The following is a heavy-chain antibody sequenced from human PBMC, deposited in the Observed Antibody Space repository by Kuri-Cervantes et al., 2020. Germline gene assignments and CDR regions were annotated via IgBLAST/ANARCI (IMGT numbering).Heavy chain of an antibody. V-gene: IGHV3-21*04. CDR1: GFTFSSYS. CDR3: ARDGLSAFDI. D-gene: IGHD5/OR15-5a*01. J-gene: IGHJ3*02. Sequence: GESLKISCAASGFTFSSYSMNWVRQAPGKGLEWVSSISSSSYIYYADSVKGRFIISRDNAKNSLYLQMNSLRAEDTALYHCARDGLSAFDIWGQGTMVTVSS. CDR2: ISSSSYI.